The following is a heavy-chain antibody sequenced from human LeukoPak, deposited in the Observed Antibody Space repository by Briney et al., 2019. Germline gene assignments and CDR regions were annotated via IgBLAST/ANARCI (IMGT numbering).Heavy chain of an antibody. V-gene: IGHV4-39*07. CDR1: GGSISSSSYY. Sequence: SETLSLTCTVSGGSISSSSYYWGWIRQPPGKGLEWIGSIYYSGSTYYNPSLKSRVTISVDTSKNQFSLKLSSVTAADTAVYYCARDQRGDSSGYYLIDAFDIWGQGTMVTVSS. CDR2: IYYSGST. D-gene: IGHD3-22*01. CDR3: ARDQRGDSSGYYLIDAFDI. J-gene: IGHJ3*02.